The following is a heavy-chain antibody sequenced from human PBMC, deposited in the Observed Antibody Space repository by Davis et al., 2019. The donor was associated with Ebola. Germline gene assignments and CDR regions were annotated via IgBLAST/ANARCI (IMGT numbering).Heavy chain of an antibody. CDR1: GWSFRGYY. Sequence: MPSETLSPTCAVHGWSFRGYYWSWIRQPPGKGLDWIGEINHSGSTNYNPSLKSRVTISVDTSKNQFSLKLSSVTAADTAVYYCARLTLYSSGWYGRDYWGQGTLVTVSS. V-gene: IGHV4-34*01. J-gene: IGHJ4*02. CDR2: INHSGST. D-gene: IGHD6-19*01. CDR3: ARLTLYSSGWYGRDY.